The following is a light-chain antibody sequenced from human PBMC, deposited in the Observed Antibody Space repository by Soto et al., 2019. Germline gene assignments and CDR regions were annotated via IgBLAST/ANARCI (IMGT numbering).Light chain of an antibody. Sequence: EIVLTQSPGTLSLSPGERATLSCRASQSVSSSYLAWYQQKTGQAPRLLIYGASSRATGIPDRFNGSGSATDFPLTISRLEPEDFAVYYCQQYGSSPFTFRPGNKVDIK. CDR2: GAS. J-gene: IGKJ3*01. CDR3: QQYGSSPFT. V-gene: IGKV3-20*01. CDR1: QSVSSSY.